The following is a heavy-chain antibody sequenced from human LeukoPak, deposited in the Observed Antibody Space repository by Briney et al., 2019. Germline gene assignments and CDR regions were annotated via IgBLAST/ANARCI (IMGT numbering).Heavy chain of an antibody. CDR1: GDSMRKWC. V-gene: IGHV4-4*07. J-gene: IGHJ4*02. CDR2: IFATGDT. CDR3: ASGGMAGRWLLNY. D-gene: IGHD6-19*01. Sequence: SETLSLTCAVSGDSMRKWCWSWIRQPAGKGLEWIGRIFATGDTNYNPSLKSRVAMSVDTSKNYFSLNLTSVTAADTAVYYCASGGMAGRWLLNYWGRGTLVTVSS.